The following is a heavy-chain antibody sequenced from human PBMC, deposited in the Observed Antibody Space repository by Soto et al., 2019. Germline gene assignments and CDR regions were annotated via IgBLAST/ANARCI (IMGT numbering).Heavy chain of an antibody. J-gene: IGHJ4*02. CDR1: GFTFSSYG. CDR3: AKGDQPLLSTTPPFDY. V-gene: IGHV3-30*18. CDR2: ISYDGSNK. D-gene: IGHD2-21*02. Sequence: GGSLRLSCAASGFTFSSYGMHWVRQAPGKGLEWVAVISYDGSNKYYADSVKGRFTISRDNSKNTLYRQMNSLRAEDTAVYYCAKGDQPLLSTTPPFDYWGQGTLVTVS.